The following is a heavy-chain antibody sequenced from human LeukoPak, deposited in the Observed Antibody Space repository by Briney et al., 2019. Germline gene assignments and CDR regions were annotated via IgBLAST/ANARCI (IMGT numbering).Heavy chain of an antibody. V-gene: IGHV3-11*06. CDR3: ARDQIYGDPGGFDFDI. CDR1: GFTFSDYY. D-gene: IGHD4-17*01. Sequence: PGGSLRLSCAASGFTFSDYYMSWIRQAPGKGLEWVSSISSSSSYIYYADSVKGRFTISRDNAKDSLYLQMNSLRAEDTAVYYCARDQIYGDPGGFDFDIWGQGTMVTVSS. CDR2: ISSSSSYI. J-gene: IGHJ3*02.